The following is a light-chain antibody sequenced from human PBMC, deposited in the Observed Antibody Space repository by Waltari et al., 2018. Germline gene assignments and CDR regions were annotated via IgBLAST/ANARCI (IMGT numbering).Light chain of an antibody. Sequence: QSALTQPASVSGSPGQSITISCTGTSSDVGSYNPVSWYQQHPGKAPKLMIYEGSKRPSGVSNRFSGSKSGNTASLTISGLQAEDEADYYCCSYVGSSLYVFGTGTKVTVL. CDR3: CSYVGSSLYV. CDR1: SSDVGSYNP. V-gene: IGLV2-23*01. J-gene: IGLJ1*01. CDR2: EGS.